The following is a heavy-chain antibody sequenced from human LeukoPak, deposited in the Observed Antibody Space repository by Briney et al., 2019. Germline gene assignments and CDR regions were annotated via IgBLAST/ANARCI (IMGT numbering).Heavy chain of an antibody. V-gene: IGHV1-24*01. D-gene: IGHD5-18*01. J-gene: IGHJ6*02. Sequence: GASVKVSCKVSGYTLTELSMHWVRQAPGKGLEWMGGFDPEDGETIYAQKFQGRVTMTEDTSTGTAYMELSSLRSEDTAVYYCATDGYSYGYYYYGMDVWGQGTTVTVSS. CDR2: FDPEDGET. CDR3: ATDGYSYGYYYYGMDV. CDR1: GYTLTELS.